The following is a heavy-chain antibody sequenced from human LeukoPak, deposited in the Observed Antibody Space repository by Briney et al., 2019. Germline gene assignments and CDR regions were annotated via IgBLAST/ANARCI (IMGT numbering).Heavy chain of an antibody. CDR2: VIPILGIA. J-gene: IGHJ5*02. D-gene: IGHD2-15*01. V-gene: IGHV1-69*04. Sequence: SVKVSCKASGGTFSSYAISWVRQAPGQGLEWMGRVIPILGIANYARKFQGRVTITADKSTSTAYMELSSLRSEDTAVYYCARVQVVVAAENWFDPWGQGTLVTVSS. CDR1: GGTFSSYA. CDR3: ARVQVVVAAENWFDP.